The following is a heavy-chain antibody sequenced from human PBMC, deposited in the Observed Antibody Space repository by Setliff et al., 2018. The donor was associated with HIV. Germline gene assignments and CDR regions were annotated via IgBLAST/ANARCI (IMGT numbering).Heavy chain of an antibody. CDR3: ATSPAGEILGSRPFYFDY. CDR1: GGSISSSGNY. V-gene: IGHV4-31*03. J-gene: IGHJ4*02. D-gene: IGHD3-10*01. CDR2: IYYSGST. Sequence: PSETLSLTCTVSGGSISSSGNYWSWIRQHPGKGLEWIGYIYYSGSTYYSPSLKSRVTISEDTSKNQFSLKMRSVTAADTAVYYCATSPAGEILGSRPFYFDYWGQGTLVTVSS.